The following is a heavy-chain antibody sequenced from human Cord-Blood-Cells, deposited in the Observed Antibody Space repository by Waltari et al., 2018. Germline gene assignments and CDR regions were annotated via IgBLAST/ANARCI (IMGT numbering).Heavy chain of an antibody. J-gene: IGHJ4*02. CDR1: GGSFSGYY. V-gene: IGHV4-34*01. D-gene: IGHD6-19*01. Sequence: VQLQQWGAGLLKPSETLSLTCAVSGGSFSGYYWSWIRQPPGKGLEWIGEINHSGSTNYNPSLKSRVTISVDTSKNQFSLKLSSVTAADTAVYYCARGRRIAVAGNFDYWGQGTLVTVSS. CDR2: INHSGST. CDR3: ARGRRIAVAGNFDY.